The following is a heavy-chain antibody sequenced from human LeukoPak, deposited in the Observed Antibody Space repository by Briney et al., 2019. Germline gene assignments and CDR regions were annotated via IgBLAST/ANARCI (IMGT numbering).Heavy chain of an antibody. V-gene: IGHV1-2*02. Sequence: GAPVKVSCKASGYTFTCYYLHWVRQAPGQGLEWMGWINPNSGGTNYAQKFQGRVTMTRYTSISTAYMELSRLRSDDTAVYYCARETYYYDSSGSMDYFVQWAQETVVTVSS. CDR1: GYTFTCYY. J-gene: IGHJ4*02. D-gene: IGHD3-22*01. CDR3: ARETYYYDSSGSMDYFVQ. CDR2: INPNSGGT.